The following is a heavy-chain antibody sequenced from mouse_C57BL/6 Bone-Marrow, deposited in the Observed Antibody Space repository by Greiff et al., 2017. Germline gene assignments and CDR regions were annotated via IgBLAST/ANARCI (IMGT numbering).Heavy chain of an antibody. CDR1: GFTFSSYG. CDR2: ISSCGSYT. CDR3: AREGYYGAY. V-gene: IGHV5-6*01. Sequence: EVQRVESGGDLVKPGGSLKLSCAASGFTFSSYGMSWVRQTPDKRLEWVATISSCGSYTYYPDSVKGRFTISRDNAKNTLYLQMSSLKSEDTAMYYCAREGYYGAYWGQGTLVTVSA. J-gene: IGHJ3*01. D-gene: IGHD1-1*01.